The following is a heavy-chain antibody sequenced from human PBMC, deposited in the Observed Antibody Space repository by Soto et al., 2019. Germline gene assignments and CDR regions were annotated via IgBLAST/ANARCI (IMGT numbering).Heavy chain of an antibody. Sequence: GGALRLSCAASGFPFWRYSMSWGLPGGTKGLEWFSAITASGGDTYHADSVKGRFSISRDNSNNVLYLQMNNLRAEDTAVYYCAKGSADIRPYYFDNWGQGTLVTVSS. CDR2: ITASGGDT. J-gene: IGHJ4*02. D-gene: IGHD2-2*01. CDR3: AKGSADIRPYYFDN. V-gene: IGHV3-23*01. CDR1: GFPFWRYS.